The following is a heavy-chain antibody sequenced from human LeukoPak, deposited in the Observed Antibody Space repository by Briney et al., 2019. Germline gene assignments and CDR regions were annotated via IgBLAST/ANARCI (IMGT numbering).Heavy chain of an antibody. V-gene: IGHV3-53*01. CDR1: GFTINNNY. Sequence: GGSLRLSCAASGFTINNNYMTWVRQAPGKGLEWVSVSYSGGSSYYADSVKGRFTMSRDSSKNTVNLQMNILTVEDTAVYYCARILGTTDAFDIWGQGTMVAVSS. D-gene: IGHD2/OR15-2a*01. CDR2: SYSGGSS. CDR3: ARILGTTDAFDI. J-gene: IGHJ3*02.